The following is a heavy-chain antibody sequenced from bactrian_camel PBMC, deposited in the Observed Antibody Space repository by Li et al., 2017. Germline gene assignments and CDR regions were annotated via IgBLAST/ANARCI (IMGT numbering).Heavy chain of an antibody. J-gene: IGHJ4*01. Sequence: HVQLVESGGGSVQAGGSLRLSCTASGFIFDGSDIAWYRQAPGAACELVSSVGSAGDTYYLGSVKGRFTVSRDNANNTVNLMMNSLQPDDTAVYYCAALTPIRWTGVCEPHRTWQYSGQGTQVTVS. CDR3: AALTPIRWTGVCEPHRTWQY. V-gene: IGHV3S55*01. CDR1: GFIFDGSD. CDR2: VGSAGDT. D-gene: IGHD7*01.